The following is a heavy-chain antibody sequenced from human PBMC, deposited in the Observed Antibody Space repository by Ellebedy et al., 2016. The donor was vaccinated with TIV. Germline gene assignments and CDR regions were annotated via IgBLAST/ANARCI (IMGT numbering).Heavy chain of an antibody. V-gene: IGHV3-64*01. Sequence: GGSLRLSCAASGFTFSSYAMHWVRQAPGKGLEYVSAISSNGGSTYYANSVKGRFTISRDNSKNTLYLQMGSLRAEDMAVYYCARDGWDGYKLDYWGQGTLVTVSS. J-gene: IGHJ4*02. CDR3: ARDGWDGYKLDY. CDR2: ISSNGGST. CDR1: GFTFSSYA. D-gene: IGHD5-24*01.